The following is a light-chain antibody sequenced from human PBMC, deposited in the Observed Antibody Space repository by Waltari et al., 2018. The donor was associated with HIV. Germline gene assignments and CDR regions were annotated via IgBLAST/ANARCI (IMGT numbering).Light chain of an antibody. Sequence: QSPLSQPASVSGFLGQSLTISRTGTSSAVGGYNYVSCYQQHPGKAPKLMNDDVSNRPSGVSNRFSGSKSGNTASLTISGLQAEDEADYYCSSYTSSSTLYVFGTGTKVTVL. CDR3: SSYTSSSTLYV. CDR2: DVS. J-gene: IGLJ1*01. V-gene: IGLV2-14*03. CDR1: SSAVGGYNY.